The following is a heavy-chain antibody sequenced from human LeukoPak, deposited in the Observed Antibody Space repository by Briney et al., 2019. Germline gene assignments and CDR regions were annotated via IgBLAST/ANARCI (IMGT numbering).Heavy chain of an antibody. CDR3: ARGGGGY. V-gene: IGHV4-61*02. J-gene: IGHJ4*02. D-gene: IGHD3-16*01. CDR1: GGSISSGSYY. CDR2: IYTSGST. Sequence: SETLSLTCTVSGGSISSGSYYWSWIRQPAGKGLEWIGRIYTSGSTNYNPSLKSRVTISVDTSKNQFSLKLSSVTAADTAVYYCARGGGGYWCQGTLVTVSS.